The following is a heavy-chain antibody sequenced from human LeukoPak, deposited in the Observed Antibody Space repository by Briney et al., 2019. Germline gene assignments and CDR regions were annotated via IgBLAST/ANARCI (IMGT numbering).Heavy chain of an antibody. CDR1: GGTFSSYA. V-gene: IGHV1-69*13. Sequence: SVKVSCKASGGTFSSYAISWVRQAPGQGLEWMGGIIPIFATANYAQKFQGRVTITADESTSTAYMELSSLRSEDTAVYYCALHTRITMVVVVIDAFDIWGQGTMVIVSS. CDR2: IIPIFATA. CDR3: ALHTRITMVVVVIDAFDI. J-gene: IGHJ3*02. D-gene: IGHD3-22*01.